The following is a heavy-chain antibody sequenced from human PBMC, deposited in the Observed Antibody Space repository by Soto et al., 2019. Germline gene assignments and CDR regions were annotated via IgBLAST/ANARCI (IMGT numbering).Heavy chain of an antibody. CDR2: IWSDGSNK. CDR1: GFVFSNYG. CDR3: ARGSAVGYYYGMDV. V-gene: IGHV3-33*01. J-gene: IGHJ6*02. Sequence: QVQLVESGGGVVQPGKSLRLSCAASGFVFSNYGMHWVRQAPGKGLEWVAVIWSDGSNKYYGDSVKGRFTISRDNSKNTLYLLMNSLGAEGTAVYYCARGSAVGYYYGMDVWGQGTTVTVSS. D-gene: IGHD6-13*01.